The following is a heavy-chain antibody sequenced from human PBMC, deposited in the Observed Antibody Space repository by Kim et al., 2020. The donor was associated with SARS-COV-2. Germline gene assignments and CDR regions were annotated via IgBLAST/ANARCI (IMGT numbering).Heavy chain of an antibody. Sequence: GESPKISCKGSGYSFPTYWIGWVRQMPGKGLEWMGIIYPGDSDIRYSPSFHGQVTISADKSISTAYLQWSSLKASDTAMYFCARHINYYGMDVWGQGTTVTVSS. CDR2: IYPGDSDI. CDR3: ARHINYYGMDV. J-gene: IGHJ6*02. V-gene: IGHV5-51*01. CDR1: GYSFPTYW.